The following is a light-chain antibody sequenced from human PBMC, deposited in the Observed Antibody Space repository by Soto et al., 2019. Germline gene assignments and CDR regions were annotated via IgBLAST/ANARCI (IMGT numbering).Light chain of an antibody. CDR1: SSNIGAGYD. Sequence: QSVLTQPPSVSGAPGQRVTISCTGSSSNIGAGYDVHWYQQLPGTAPKLLIYGNSNRPSGVPDRFSGSKSGTSASLAITGLQAXDXAXYYCQSYDSSLSGYVFGTGTKLTVL. J-gene: IGLJ1*01. V-gene: IGLV1-40*01. CDR3: QSYDSSLSGYV. CDR2: GNS.